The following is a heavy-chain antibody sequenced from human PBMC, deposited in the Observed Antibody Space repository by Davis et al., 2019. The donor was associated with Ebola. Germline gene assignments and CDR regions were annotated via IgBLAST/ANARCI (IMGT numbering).Heavy chain of an antibody. D-gene: IGHD2-2*01. CDR3: AKGVGNRYHLPQYYYYGMDV. CDR2: IYSGGST. J-gene: IGHJ6*02. V-gene: IGHV3-23*03. CDR1: GFTFSSYA. Sequence: PGGSLRLSCAASGFTFSSYAMSWVRQAPGKGLEWVSVIYSGGSTYYADSVKGRFTISRDNSKNTLYLQMNSLRAEDTAVYYCAKGVGNRYHLPQYYYYGMDVWGQGTTVTVSS.